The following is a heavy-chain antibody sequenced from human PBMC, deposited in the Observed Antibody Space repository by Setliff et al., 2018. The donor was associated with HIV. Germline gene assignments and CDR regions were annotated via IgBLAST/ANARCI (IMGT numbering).Heavy chain of an antibody. Sequence: SETLSLTCTVSGDSISSGTYYWSWIRQPAGTGLQWIGRISTSGFTISRDNSTNTVYLQMHSLRAEDTALYYCAKVMTLWFGASDSWGQGTRVTVSS. V-gene: IGHV4-61*02. CDR1: GDSISSGTYY. CDR2: ISTSGFT. CDR3: DS. J-gene: IGHJ4*02. D-gene: IGHD3-10*01.